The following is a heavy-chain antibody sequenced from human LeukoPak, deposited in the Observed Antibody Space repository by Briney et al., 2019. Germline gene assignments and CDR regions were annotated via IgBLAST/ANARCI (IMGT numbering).Heavy chain of an antibody. CDR2: ISYDGSNK. CDR3: ARSRSASTSGWYNYFDY. CDR1: GFTFSSSA. Sequence: PGRSLRLSCAASGFTFSSSAMQWVRQAPGKGLEWVAVISYDGSNKYYADSVKGRFTISRDDSKNTLYLQMNSLRGEDTAVYHCARSRSASTSGWYNYFDYWGRGTLVTVSS. J-gene: IGHJ4*02. D-gene: IGHD6-19*01. V-gene: IGHV3-30*04.